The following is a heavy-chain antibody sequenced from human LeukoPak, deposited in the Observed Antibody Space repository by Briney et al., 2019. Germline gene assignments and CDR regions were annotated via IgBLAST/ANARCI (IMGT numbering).Heavy chain of an antibody. CDR2: ISGSGIST. CDR1: GFTFSSYA. CDR3: ATSGSHLYFAY. J-gene: IGHJ4*02. Sequence: GGSLRLYCAASGFTFSSYAMSWVRQAPGKGLEWVSTISGSGISTYYADSVKGRFTISRDNSKNTLYLQINSLRAEDTAVYYCATSGSHLYFAYWGQGTLVTVSS. V-gene: IGHV3-23*01. D-gene: IGHD3-10*01.